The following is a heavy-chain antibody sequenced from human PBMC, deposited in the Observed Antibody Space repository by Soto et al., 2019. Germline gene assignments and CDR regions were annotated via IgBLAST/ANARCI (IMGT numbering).Heavy chain of an antibody. Sequence: EVQLLESGGGLVQPGGSLRLSCAASGFTFSNYAMSWVRQAPGKGLEWVSGISGSGGSTYFADSVKGRFTISRDNSKNTLYLQMNSLRAEDTAVYYCANTILMRSTSVRGAFDIWGQVTMVTVSS. J-gene: IGHJ3*02. D-gene: IGHD3-10*01. CDR1: GFTFSNYA. V-gene: IGHV3-23*01. CDR3: ANTILMRSTSVRGAFDI. CDR2: ISGSGGST.